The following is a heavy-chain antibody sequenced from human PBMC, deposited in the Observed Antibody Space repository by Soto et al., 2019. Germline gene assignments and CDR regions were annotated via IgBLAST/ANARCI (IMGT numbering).Heavy chain of an antibody. J-gene: IGHJ5*01. D-gene: IGHD1-7*01. CDR2: IDPSDSYT. Sequence: GEPMKISCQGSGYSFTSYWISWVRQMPGKGLEWMGRIDPSDSYTNYSPSFQGHVTISADKSISTAYLQWSSLKASDTAMYYCARHPLTGTGSRWFDPWGQGTLVTVSS. V-gene: IGHV5-10-1*01. CDR3: ARHPLTGTGSRWFDP. CDR1: GYSFTSYW.